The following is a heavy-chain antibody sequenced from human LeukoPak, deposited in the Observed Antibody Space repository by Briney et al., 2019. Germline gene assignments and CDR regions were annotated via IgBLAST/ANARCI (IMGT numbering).Heavy chain of an antibody. D-gene: IGHD1-26*01. CDR1: GFTVSSNY. J-gene: IGHJ4*02. CDR2: ISSSSSYI. CDR3: ARDFRGATEFDY. Sequence: GGSLRLSCAASGFTVSSNYMSWVRQAPGKGLEWVSSISSSSSYIYYADSVKGRFTISRDNAKNSLYLQMNSLRAEDTAVYYCARDFRGATEFDYWGQGTLVTVSS. V-gene: IGHV3-21*01.